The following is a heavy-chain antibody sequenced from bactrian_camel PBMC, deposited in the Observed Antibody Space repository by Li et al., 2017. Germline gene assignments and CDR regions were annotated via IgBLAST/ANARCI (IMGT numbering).Heavy chain of an antibody. CDR3: TKDSTDGGLASTY. J-gene: IGHJ4*01. CDR1: GFTFSSYW. Sequence: HVQLVESGGALVQPGGSLRLSCAASGFTFSSYWMYWVRQAPGKGLEWVSRINNGGGSTYYADSLKGRFTISRDNAKNTLYLHLNSLKTEDTAMYYCTKDSTDGGLASTYWGQGTQVTVS. V-gene: IGHV3S1*01. D-gene: IGHD1*01. CDR2: INNGGGST.